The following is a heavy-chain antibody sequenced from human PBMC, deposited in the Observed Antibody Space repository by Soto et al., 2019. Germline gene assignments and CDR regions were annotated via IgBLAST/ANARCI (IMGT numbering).Heavy chain of an antibody. CDR3: ARDLPYYYDSSGYWNLNRDAFDI. Sequence: ASVKVSCTASGYTFTSYGIIWVRQAPGQGLEWMGWISAYNGNTNYAQKLQGRVTMTTDTSTSTAYMELRSLRSDDTAVYYCARDLPYYYDSSGYWNLNRDAFDIWGQGTMVTVSS. CDR1: GYTFTSYG. J-gene: IGHJ3*02. V-gene: IGHV1-18*01. D-gene: IGHD3-22*01. CDR2: ISAYNGNT.